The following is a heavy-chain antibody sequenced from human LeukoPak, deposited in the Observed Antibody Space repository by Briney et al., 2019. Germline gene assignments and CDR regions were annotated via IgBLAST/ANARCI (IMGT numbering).Heavy chain of an antibody. J-gene: IGHJ1*01. CDR3: VRDHYYDSMWGAEYFQH. CDR2: ISSSSDTI. D-gene: IGHD3-22*01. V-gene: IGHV3-48*02. CDR1: GFTFSSYS. Sequence: GGSLRLSCAASGFTFSSYSMNWVRQAPGEGLEWVSYISSSSDTIYYADSVRGRFTISRDNAKNSLYLLMNSLRDEDTAVYYCVRDHYYDSMWGAEYFQHWGQGTLVTVSS.